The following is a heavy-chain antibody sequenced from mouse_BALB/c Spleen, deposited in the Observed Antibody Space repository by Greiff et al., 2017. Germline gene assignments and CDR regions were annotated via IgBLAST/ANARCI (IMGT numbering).Heavy chain of an antibody. V-gene: IGHV3-2*02. D-gene: IGHD2-1*01. Sequence: EVKLEKSGPGLVKPSQSLSLTCTVTGYSITRDYAWNWIRQFPGNKLEWMGSISYSGSTSYNPSLKSRISITRDTSKNQFFLQLNSVTTEDTATYYCATTIYYGNLFAYWGQGTLVTVSA. J-gene: IGHJ3*01. CDR2: ISYSGST. CDR1: GYSITRDYA. CDR3: ATTIYYGNLFAY.